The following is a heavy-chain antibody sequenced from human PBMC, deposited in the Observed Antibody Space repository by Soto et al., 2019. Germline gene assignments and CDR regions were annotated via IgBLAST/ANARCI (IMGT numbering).Heavy chain of an antibody. Sequence: SFTVSFNASGVTFSSYSIIWVRQAPGQGLDWMGGIIPIFGTANYAQKFQGRVTITADESTSTAYMELSSLRSEDTAVYYCASDGKYVVVPAAMPPYGMDVWGQGTTVTVSS. D-gene: IGHD2-2*01. CDR3: ASDGKYVVVPAAMPPYGMDV. V-gene: IGHV1-69*13. J-gene: IGHJ6*02. CDR1: GVTFSSYS. CDR2: IIPIFGTA.